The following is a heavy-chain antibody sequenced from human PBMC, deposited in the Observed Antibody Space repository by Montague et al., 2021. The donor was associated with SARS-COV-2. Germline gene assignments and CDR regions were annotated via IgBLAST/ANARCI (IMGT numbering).Heavy chain of an antibody. Sequence: SLRLSCAASGFTFSSYGMHWVRQAPGRGLEWVAVIWYDGSNKYYXDSVKGRFIISRDNSNNTLYLQMNSLRAEDTAVYYCARDYGEVDYWGQGTLVTVSS. V-gene: IGHV3-33*01. D-gene: IGHD4-17*01. CDR3: ARDYGEVDY. CDR1: GFTFSSYG. CDR2: IWYDGSNK. J-gene: IGHJ4*02.